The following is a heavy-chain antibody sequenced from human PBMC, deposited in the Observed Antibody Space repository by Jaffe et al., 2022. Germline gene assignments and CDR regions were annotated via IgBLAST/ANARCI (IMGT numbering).Heavy chain of an antibody. J-gene: IGHJ1*01. D-gene: IGHD3-3*01. CDR1: GFNFYNRA. CDR2: ISSSGADT. Sequence: EVQLLESGGDLVQPGGSLRLSCATSGFNFYNRAMSWVRQAPGKGLEWVSGISSSGADTNYADSVKGRFTISRDNSKNILFLQMNGLRVDDTATYYCAKQIVPSLSGRGDFEEWGQGTLVIVSS. V-gene: IGHV3-23*01. CDR3: AKQIVPSLSGRGDFEE.